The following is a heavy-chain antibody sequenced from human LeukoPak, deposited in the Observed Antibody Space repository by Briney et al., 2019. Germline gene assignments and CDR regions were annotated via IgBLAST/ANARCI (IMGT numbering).Heavy chain of an antibody. D-gene: IGHD3-9*01. Sequence: ASVKVSCKASGYTFTGYYMHWVRQAPGQGLEWMGWINPNSGGTNYAQKFQGRVTMTRVTSISTAYMELSRLRSDDTAVYYCARAGDYDILTGPIDYWGQGTLVTVSS. J-gene: IGHJ4*02. CDR1: GYTFTGYY. CDR2: INPNSGGT. CDR3: ARAGDYDILTGPIDY. V-gene: IGHV1-2*02.